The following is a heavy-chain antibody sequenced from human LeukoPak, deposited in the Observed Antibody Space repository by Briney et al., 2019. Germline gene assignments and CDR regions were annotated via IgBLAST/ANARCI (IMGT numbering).Heavy chain of an antibody. CDR3: ARTRDLGPDY. D-gene: IGHD1-26*01. J-gene: IGHJ4*02. Sequence: SQTLSLTCAISGDSVSSNGATWIWIRQSPSRGLEWLGRTYYRSKWYYHYAVSMKSRITVNPDTSKNQFSLQLNSVTPEDTAVYYCARTRDLGPDYWGQGTLVTVSS. CDR2: TYYRSKWYY. CDR1: GDSVSSNGAT. V-gene: IGHV6-1*01.